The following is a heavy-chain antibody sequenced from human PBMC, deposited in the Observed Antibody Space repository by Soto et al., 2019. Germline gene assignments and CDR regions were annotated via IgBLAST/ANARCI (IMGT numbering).Heavy chain of an antibody. CDR3: ARGRIAVAGTDYYYYMDV. Sequence: GASVKVSCEASGYTFTSYAMHWVRQAPGQRLEWMGWINANNGNTNYSQKFQGRVTMTRSTSVSTAYMELSSLRSEDTAVYYCARGRIAVAGTDYYYYMDVWGKGTTVTVSS. D-gene: IGHD6-19*01. CDR2: INANNGNT. J-gene: IGHJ6*03. V-gene: IGHV1-3*01. CDR1: GYTFTSYA.